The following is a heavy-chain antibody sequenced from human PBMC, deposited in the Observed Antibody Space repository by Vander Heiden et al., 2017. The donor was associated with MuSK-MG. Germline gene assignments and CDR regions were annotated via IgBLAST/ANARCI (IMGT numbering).Heavy chain of an antibody. CDR2: ISSRSSFI. CDR3: ARNRGLLEDALDR. Sequence: EVQLVESGGGLVKPGGSLRLSCAASDFIFSDYSLNWVRQAPGRGLEWVSSISSRSSFIYYADSVKGRFTISRDNAKKSVYLEMNSLRAEDTAVYYCARNRGLLEDALDRWGPGTMVTVS. J-gene: IGHJ3*01. CDR1: DFIFSDYS. V-gene: IGHV3-21*01.